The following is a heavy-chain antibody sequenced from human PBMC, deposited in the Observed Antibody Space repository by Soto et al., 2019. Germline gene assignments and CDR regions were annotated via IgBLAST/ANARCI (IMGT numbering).Heavy chain of an antibody. J-gene: IGHJ4*02. CDR3: AREVALIRGVINY. V-gene: IGHV3-23*01. D-gene: IGHD3-10*01. CDR1: GFSFSSYA. CDR2: ITGSGDNS. Sequence: GGSLRLSCAASGFSFSSYAMTWVRQAPGKGLEWVSSITGSGDNSYYSDSVKGRFTISRDSSKNTLYLQMNSLRTEDTAVYYCAREVALIRGVINYWGQGTLVTVSS.